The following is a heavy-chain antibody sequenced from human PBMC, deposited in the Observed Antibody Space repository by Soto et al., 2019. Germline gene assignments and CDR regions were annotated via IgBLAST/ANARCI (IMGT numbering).Heavy chain of an antibody. V-gene: IGHV3-30*18. Sequence: SLTISCAASGFTFSSYCMHWVLQAPGNGLEWVAVISYDGSNKYYADSVKGRFTISRDNSKNTLYLQMKSLRAEDTAVYYCAKDPVDTAFYYYYGMDVWGQGTTVTVSS. D-gene: IGHD5-18*01. CDR3: AKDPVDTAFYYYYGMDV. CDR2: ISYDGSNK. J-gene: IGHJ6*01. CDR1: GFTFSSYC.